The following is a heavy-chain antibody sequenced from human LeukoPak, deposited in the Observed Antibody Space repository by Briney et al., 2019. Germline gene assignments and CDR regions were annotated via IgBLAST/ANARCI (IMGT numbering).Heavy chain of an antibody. CDR3: AKSAYCSGGSCRDAFDI. CDR1: GFTLDDYA. D-gene: IGHD2-15*01. J-gene: IGHJ3*02. CDR2: ISWNSGSI. V-gene: IGHV3-9*03. Sequence: GRSLRLSCAASGFTLDDYAMHWVRQAPGKGLEWVSGISWNSGSIVYAVSVKGRFTISRDNAKKSLYLQMNSLRAEDMAFYYCAKSAYCSGGSCRDAFDIWGQGTMVTVSS.